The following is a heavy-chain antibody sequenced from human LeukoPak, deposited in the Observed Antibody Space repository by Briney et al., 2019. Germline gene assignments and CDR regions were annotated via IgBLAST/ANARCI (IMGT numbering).Heavy chain of an antibody. CDR2: ISSSGSTI. Sequence: HPGGSLRLSCAASGFTFSSYEMNWVRQAPGKGLEWVSYISSSGSTIYYADSVKGRFTISRDPSKNTLYLQMNSLRVEDTAVYYCALDYGDLGGPQIDYWGQGTLVTVSS. CDR3: ALDYGDLGGPQIDY. CDR1: GFTFSSYE. D-gene: IGHD4-17*01. J-gene: IGHJ4*02. V-gene: IGHV3-48*03.